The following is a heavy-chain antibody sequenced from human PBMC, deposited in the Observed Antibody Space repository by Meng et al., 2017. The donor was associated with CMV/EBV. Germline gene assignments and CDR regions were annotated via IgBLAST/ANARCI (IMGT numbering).Heavy chain of an antibody. V-gene: IGHV2-5*02. CDR3: ARGGLRVFDY. Sequence: QCTVKLYGATLVKPTHTLTLTSPCSEVACGSSGGGVGWIRQPLGKAREWLALIYWDDDKRYSPSLKSRLTITKDTSKTQVVLTTTTMDPVDTATYYCARGGLRVFDYWGQGTLVTVSS. CDR2: IYWDDDK. J-gene: IGHJ4*02. D-gene: IGHD4-17*01. CDR1: EVACGSSGGG.